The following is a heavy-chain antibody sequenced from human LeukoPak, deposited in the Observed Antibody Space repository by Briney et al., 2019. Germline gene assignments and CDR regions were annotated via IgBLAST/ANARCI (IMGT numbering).Heavy chain of an antibody. CDR2: INSDGSST. CDR1: GFTFSSYW. CDR3: ARDPSLLWFGELFPYYMDV. V-gene: IGHV3-74*01. D-gene: IGHD3-10*01. J-gene: IGHJ6*03. Sequence: GGSLRLSYAASGFTFSSYWMHWVRQAPGKGLVWVSRINSDGSSTSYADSVKGRFTISRDNAKNTLYLQMNSLRAEDTAVYYCARDPSLLWFGELFPYYMDVWGKGTTVTVSS.